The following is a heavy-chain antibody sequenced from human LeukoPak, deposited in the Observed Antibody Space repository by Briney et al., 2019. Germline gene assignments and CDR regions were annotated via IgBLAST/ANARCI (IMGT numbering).Heavy chain of an antibody. CDR1: GGSISSYY. J-gene: IGHJ4*02. Sequence: PSETLSLTCTVSGGSISSYYWSWIRQPPGKGLEWIGYIYYSGSTNYNPSLKSRVTISVDTSKNQFSLKLSSATAADTAVYYCARGSRRDGYNYFDYWGQGTLVTVSS. D-gene: IGHD5-24*01. CDR3: ARGSRRDGYNYFDY. V-gene: IGHV4-59*01. CDR2: IYYSGST.